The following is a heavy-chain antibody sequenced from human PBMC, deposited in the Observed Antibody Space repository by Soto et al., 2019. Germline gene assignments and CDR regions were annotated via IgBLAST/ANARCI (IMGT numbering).Heavy chain of an antibody. CDR1: GGTFSSYA. CDR3: ATVLQPQLVRYDYYGMDV. J-gene: IGHJ6*02. CDR2: IIPIFGTA. Sequence: SVKVSCKASGGTFSSYAISWVRQAPGQGLEWMGGIIPIFGTANYAQKFQGRVTITADESTSTAYMELSSLRSEDTAVYYCATVLQPQLVRYDYYGMDVWGQGTTLTVSS. V-gene: IGHV1-69*13. D-gene: IGHD6-6*01.